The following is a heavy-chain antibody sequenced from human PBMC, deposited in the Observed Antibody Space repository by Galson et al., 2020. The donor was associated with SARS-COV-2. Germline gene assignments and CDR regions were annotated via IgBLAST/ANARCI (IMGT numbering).Heavy chain of an antibody. J-gene: IGHJ6*02. CDR2: LRSKTDGGTT. CDR3: TREQVVSRGWNTGDYYGWDV. CDR1: GLTFNNAW. V-gene: IGHV3-15*01. D-gene: IGHD6-19*01. Sequence: TGESLRLSCAVSGLTFNNAWMTWVRQAPGKGLEWVGRLRSKTDGGTTDYAASVKGRFTISRDDSDNTLYLQMNSLKTEYTAVYYCTREQVVSRGWNTGDYYGWDVWVQGTTVA.